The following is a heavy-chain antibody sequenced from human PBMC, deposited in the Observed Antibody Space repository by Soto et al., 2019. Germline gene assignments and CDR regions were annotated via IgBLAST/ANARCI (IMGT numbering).Heavy chain of an antibody. Sequence: SQTLSLTCAISGDSVSNKGATWNWVRLSPSRGLEWLGRTYYRSKWNYDYAISVKSRISINPDTSKNQFSLQLNSVTPEDTAVYYCARDPPDFNSGLDYWGQGTVVTVSS. J-gene: IGHJ4*02. V-gene: IGHV6-1*01. CDR3: ARDPPDFNSGLDY. CDR2: TYYRSKWNY. D-gene: IGHD1-26*01. CDR1: GDSVSNKGAT.